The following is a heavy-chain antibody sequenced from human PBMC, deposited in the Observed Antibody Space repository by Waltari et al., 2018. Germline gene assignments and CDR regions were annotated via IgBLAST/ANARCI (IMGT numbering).Heavy chain of an antibody. J-gene: IGHJ4*02. V-gene: IGHV3-30*09. Sequence: QVQLVESGGGVVQLGRSLSLSCAASGSTFSSYAVPWVRQAPGKGLEWVAVISYDGSNKYYADSVKGRFAISRDNSKNTLYLQMNSLRAEDTAVYYCAASGSYYLIDYWGQGTLVTVSS. CDR1: GSTFSSYA. CDR3: AASGSYYLIDY. CDR2: ISYDGSNK. D-gene: IGHD1-26*01.